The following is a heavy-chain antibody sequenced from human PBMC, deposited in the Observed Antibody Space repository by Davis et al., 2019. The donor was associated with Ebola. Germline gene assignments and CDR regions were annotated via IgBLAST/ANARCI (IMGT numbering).Heavy chain of an antibody. Sequence: MPSETLSLTCTVSGGSISSYYWIWIRQPPGKGLEWIGYSYYSGSTNYNPSLKSRVTISVDTSKNQFSLKLSSVTAADTAVYYCASLQTYYYGSGSYYSTHYYFDYWGQGTLVTVSS. D-gene: IGHD3-10*01. CDR3: ASLQTYYYGSGSYYSTHYYFDY. J-gene: IGHJ4*02. CDR1: GGSISSYY. CDR2: SYYSGST. V-gene: IGHV4-59*08.